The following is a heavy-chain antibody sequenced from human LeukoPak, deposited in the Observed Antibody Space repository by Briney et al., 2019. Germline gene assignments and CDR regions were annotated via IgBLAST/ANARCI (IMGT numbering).Heavy chain of an antibody. V-gene: IGHV4-38-2*02. CDR3: ARVSTSWSFWFDP. D-gene: IGHD6-6*01. CDR1: NYSISRTYH. J-gene: IGHJ5*02. Sequence: SETLSLTCSVSNYSISRTYHWGWIRQPPGKGLEWIGTIYHSGTTYYSPSLKSRVTISIHTSKNQFSLKLSSVTAADTAVYYCARVSTSWSFWFDPWGQGTLVTVSS. CDR2: IYHSGTT.